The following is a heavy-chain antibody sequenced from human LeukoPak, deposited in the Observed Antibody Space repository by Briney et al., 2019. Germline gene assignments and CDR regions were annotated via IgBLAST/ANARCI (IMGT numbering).Heavy chain of an antibody. D-gene: IGHD2-8*01. CDR2: INPNSGGT. J-gene: IGHJ4*02. V-gene: IGHV1-2*02. CDR1: GYTFTGYY. Sequence: ASVKVSYKASGYTFTGYYMHWVRQAPGRGLEWMGWINPNSGGTNYAQKFQGRVTMTRDTSISTAYMELSRLRSDDTAVYYRARSYCTNGVCYPIFDYWGQGTLVTVSS. CDR3: ARSYCTNGVCYPIFDY.